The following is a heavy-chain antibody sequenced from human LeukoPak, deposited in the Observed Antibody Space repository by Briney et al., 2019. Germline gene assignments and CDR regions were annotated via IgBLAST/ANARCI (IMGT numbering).Heavy chain of an antibody. CDR3: ARVGSGYCSSTSCGNWFDP. V-gene: IGHV1-18*01. D-gene: IGHD2-2*01. Sequence: ASVKVSCKASGYTFTSYGISWVRQAPGQGLEWMGWINAYNGNTNYAQKLQGRVTMTTDTSTSTAYMELRSLRSDDTAAYYCARVGSGYCSSTSCGNWFDPWGQGTLVTVSS. J-gene: IGHJ5*02. CDR2: INAYNGNT. CDR1: GYTFTSYG.